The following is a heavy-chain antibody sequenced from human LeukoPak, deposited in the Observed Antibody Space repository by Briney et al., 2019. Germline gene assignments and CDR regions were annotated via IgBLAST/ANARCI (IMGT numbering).Heavy chain of an antibody. D-gene: IGHD3-22*01. Sequence: GGSLRLSCAASGFTFSSYGMSWVRQAPGKGLEWVSVISVSGGSTYYADSVKGRFTISRDNSKNTLYLQMNSLRAEDTAIYYRAKNHDSISYHTDDAFDLWGQGTMVTVSS. CDR2: ISVSGGST. CDR1: GFTFSSYG. J-gene: IGHJ3*01. CDR3: AKNHDSISYHTDDAFDL. V-gene: IGHV3-23*01.